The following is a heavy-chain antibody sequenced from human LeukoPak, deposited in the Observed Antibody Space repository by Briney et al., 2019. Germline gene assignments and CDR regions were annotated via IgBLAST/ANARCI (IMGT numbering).Heavy chain of an antibody. CDR2: ITSSSSPI. Sequence: GGSLRLSCAASGFTFSSSIMSWVRQAPGKGLEWVSYITSSSSPIYYADSVKGRFTISRDNAKNSLYLQMNSLRAEDTAVYYCARDLGIAAATSFDYWGQGTLVTVSS. D-gene: IGHD6-13*01. V-gene: IGHV3-48*01. J-gene: IGHJ4*02. CDR1: GFTFSSSI. CDR3: ARDLGIAAATSFDY.